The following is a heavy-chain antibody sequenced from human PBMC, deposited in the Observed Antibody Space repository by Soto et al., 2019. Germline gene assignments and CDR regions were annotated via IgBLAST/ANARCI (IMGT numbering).Heavy chain of an antibody. CDR2: ISSGSSTI. V-gene: IGHV3-48*01. CDR3: ASPDGANDY. CDR1: GFTFSAYS. J-gene: IGHJ4*02. Sequence: EVQLVESGGGLVQPGGSLRLSCAASGFTFSAYSMNWVRQAPGKGLEWVSYISSGSSTIYYADSVKGRFTISRDNAKNSLFLQMNSLGAGDTAGYYCASPDGANDYWGPGTLVTVSS. D-gene: IGHD4-17*01.